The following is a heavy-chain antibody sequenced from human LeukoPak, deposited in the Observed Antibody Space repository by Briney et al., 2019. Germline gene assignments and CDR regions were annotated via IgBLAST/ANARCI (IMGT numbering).Heavy chain of an antibody. V-gene: IGHV3-49*04. J-gene: IGHJ4*02. Sequence: GGSLRLSCTASGFTFGGYAMSWVRQAPGKGLEWVGFIRSKAYGGTTEYAAPVKGRFTISRDDSKSIAYLQMNSLKTEDTAVYYCTSSRSHSGSYFAYWGQGTLVTVSS. CDR1: GFTFGGYA. CDR2: IRSKAYGGTT. CDR3: TSSRSHSGSYFAY. D-gene: IGHD1-26*01.